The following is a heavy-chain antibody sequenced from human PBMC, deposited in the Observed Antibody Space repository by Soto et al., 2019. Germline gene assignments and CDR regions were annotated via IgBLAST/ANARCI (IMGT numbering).Heavy chain of an antibody. CDR3: ASAAGYYDSSGSYFDY. CDR2: IYSGGST. J-gene: IGHJ4*02. V-gene: IGHV3-53*01. D-gene: IGHD3-22*01. CDR1: GFTVSSNY. Sequence: PGGSLRLSCAASGFTVSSNYMSWVRQAPGKGLEWVSVIYSGGSTYYADSVKGRFTISRDNSKNTLYLQMNSLRAEDTAVYYCASAAGYYDSSGSYFDYWGQGTLVTVSS.